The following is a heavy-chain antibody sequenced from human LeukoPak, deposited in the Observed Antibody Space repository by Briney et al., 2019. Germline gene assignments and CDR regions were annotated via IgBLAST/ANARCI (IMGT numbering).Heavy chain of an antibody. Sequence: SETLSLTCTVSGYSISSGYYWGWIRQPPGKGLAWIGSIYHSGSTYYNPSLKSRVTISVDTSKNQFSLKLSSVTAADTAVYYCARGGYYDSSGLGAFDIWGQGTMVTVSS. V-gene: IGHV4-38-2*02. J-gene: IGHJ3*02. CDR3: ARGGYYDSSGLGAFDI. CDR2: IYHSGST. D-gene: IGHD3-22*01. CDR1: GYSISSGYY.